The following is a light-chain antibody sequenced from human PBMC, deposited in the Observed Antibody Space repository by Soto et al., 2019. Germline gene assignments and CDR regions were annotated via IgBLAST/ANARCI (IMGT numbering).Light chain of an antibody. CDR2: DVT. J-gene: IGLJ2*01. CDR3: SSFASSIPLV. CDR1: SSDVGGYNY. Sequence: QSVLTQPASVSGYPGQSITISCTGTSSDVGGYNYVSWYQQHPGKAPKLLICDVTNRPSGVSNRFSGSKSGNTASLTISGLQTEDEADYYCSSFASSIPLVFGGGTKVTVL. V-gene: IGLV2-14*03.